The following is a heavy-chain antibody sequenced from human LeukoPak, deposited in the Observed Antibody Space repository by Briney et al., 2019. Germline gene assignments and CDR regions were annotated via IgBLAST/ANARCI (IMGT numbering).Heavy chain of an antibody. Sequence: GWSLRLSCAAAGFTFNHYAMHWVRQAPGKGLEGVAVIWSDGTNSFYADSVKGRFTISRFDYESTVYLQMKSLRPEDTGVYYCARDAQRGFDYSNSLKYWGQGTPVAVST. CDR1: GFTFNHYA. J-gene: IGHJ4*02. CDR2: IWSDGTNS. V-gene: IGHV3-33*01. CDR3: ARDAQRGFDYSNSLKY. D-gene: IGHD4-11*01.